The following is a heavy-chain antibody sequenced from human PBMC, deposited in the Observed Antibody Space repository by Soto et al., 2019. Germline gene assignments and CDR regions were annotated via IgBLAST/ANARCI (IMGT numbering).Heavy chain of an antibody. CDR2: INHSGST. CDR1: GGSFSGYY. V-gene: IGHV4-34*01. CDR3: ARDHGSGSYTAY. Sequence: PSETLSLTCAVYGGSFSGYYWSWIRQPPGKGLEWIGEINHSGSTNYNPSLKSRVTISVDTSKNQFSLKLSSVTAADTAVYYCARDHGSGSYTAYWGQGTLVTVSS. J-gene: IGHJ4*02. D-gene: IGHD3-10*01.